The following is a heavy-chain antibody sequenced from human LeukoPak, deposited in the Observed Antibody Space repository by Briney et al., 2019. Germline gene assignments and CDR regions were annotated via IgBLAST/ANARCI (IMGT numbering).Heavy chain of an antibody. J-gene: IGHJ4*02. Sequence: GESLQISCKGSGYSFTSYWIGWVRQMPGKGLEWMGIIYPGDSDTRYSPSFQGQVAISADKSISTAYLQWSSLEASDTAMYYCARRSLGYCSSTSCYGGPFYDYWGQGTLVTVSS. D-gene: IGHD2-2*01. CDR3: ARRSLGYCSSTSCYGGPFYDY. CDR2: IYPGDSDT. V-gene: IGHV5-51*01. CDR1: GYSFTSYW.